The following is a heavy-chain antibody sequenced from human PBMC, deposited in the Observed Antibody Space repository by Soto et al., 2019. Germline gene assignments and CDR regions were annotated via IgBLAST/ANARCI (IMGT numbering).Heavy chain of an antibody. Sequence: PWGSLRLSCAASGFTFSSYGMHWVRQAPCKWLEWVAVIWYDGSNKYYADSVKGRFTISRDNSKNTLYLQMNSLRAEDTAVYYCARGFRQLGFDYWGQGTLVTVSS. D-gene: IGHD6-6*01. J-gene: IGHJ4*02. CDR3: ARGFRQLGFDY. V-gene: IGHV3-33*01. CDR1: GFTFSSYG. CDR2: IWYDGSNK.